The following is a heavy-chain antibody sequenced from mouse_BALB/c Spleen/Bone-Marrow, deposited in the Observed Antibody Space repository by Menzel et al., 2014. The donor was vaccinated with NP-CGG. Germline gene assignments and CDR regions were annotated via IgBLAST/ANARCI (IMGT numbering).Heavy chain of an antibody. D-gene: IGHD2-3*01. CDR2: VLPGSGST. Sequence: QVQLQQPGAELMKPGASVKISCKATGYTFSSYWIEWVKRRPGHGLEWIGEVLPGSGSTNYNEKFKGKATFTADTSSNTAYMQLSSLTSEDSAVYYCARLDGYFDYWGQGTTLTVSS. V-gene: IGHV1-9*01. J-gene: IGHJ2*01. CDR3: ARLDGYFDY. CDR1: GYTFSSYW.